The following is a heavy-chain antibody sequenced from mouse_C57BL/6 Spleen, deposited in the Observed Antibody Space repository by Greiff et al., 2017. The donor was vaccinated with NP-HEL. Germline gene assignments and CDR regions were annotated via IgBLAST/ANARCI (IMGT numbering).Heavy chain of an antibody. CDR2: IDPANGNT. D-gene: IGHD2-3*01. J-gene: IGHJ2*01. V-gene: IGHV14-3*01. CDR3: ARSGGDGYYPYFDY. CDR1: GFNIKNTY. Sequence: EVKLVESVAELVRPGASAKLSCTASGFNIKNTYMHWVKQRPEQGLEWIGRIDPANGNTKYAPKFQGKATITADTSSNTAYLQLSSLTSEDTAIYYCARSGGDGYYPYFDYWGQGTTLTVSS.